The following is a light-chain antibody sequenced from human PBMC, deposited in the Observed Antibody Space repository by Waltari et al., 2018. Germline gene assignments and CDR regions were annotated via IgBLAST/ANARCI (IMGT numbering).Light chain of an antibody. J-gene: IGLJ3*02. CDR1: SSDVDGDTY. CDR2: EVT. Sequence: QSALTQPPSASGYLGQSVTISCTGTSSDVDGDTYVSWYQHHPGKGPNLLINEVTKRPSWVTDRVSGSRSGNTASLTVSGLQAEDEADYYCTSYTGSNLVFGGGTKLTVL. V-gene: IGLV2-8*01. CDR3: TSYTGSNLV.